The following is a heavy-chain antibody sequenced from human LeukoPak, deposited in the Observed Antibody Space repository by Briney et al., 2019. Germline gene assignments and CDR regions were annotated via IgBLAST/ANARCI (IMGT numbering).Heavy chain of an antibody. D-gene: IGHD1-1*01. V-gene: IGHV3-23*01. CDR2: ISGTGVST. Sequence: GGSLRLSCAASGFTFSSYAVSWVRQAPGKGLEWISSISGTGVSTYSADSVKGRFTVSKDNSKNTLYLQMNSLRAEDTAVYYCAKDVQSWPTYFDYWGQGTLVTVSS. J-gene: IGHJ4*02. CDR1: GFTFSSYA. CDR3: AKDVQSWPTYFDY.